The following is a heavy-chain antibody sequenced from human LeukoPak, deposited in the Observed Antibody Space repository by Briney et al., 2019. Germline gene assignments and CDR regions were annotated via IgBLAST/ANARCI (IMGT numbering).Heavy chain of an antibody. V-gene: IGHV3-23*01. Sequence: GGSLRLSCAASGFTFSTYAMSWVRQAPGKGLEWVSVIDGSGGGGSTYYADSVKGRFTISRDNSKNTLYLQMNSLRADDTAVYYCTRDSGTTVGYFDYWGQGTLVTVSS. J-gene: IGHJ4*02. D-gene: IGHD4-23*01. CDR2: IDGSGGGGST. CDR3: TRDSGTTVGYFDY. CDR1: GFTFSTYA.